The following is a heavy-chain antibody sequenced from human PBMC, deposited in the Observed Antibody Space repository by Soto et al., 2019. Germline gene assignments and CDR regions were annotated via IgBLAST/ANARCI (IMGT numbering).Heavy chain of an antibody. Sequence: KSSETLSLTCAVYGGSFSGYYWSWIRQPPGKGLEWIGEINHSGSTNYNPSLKSRVTISVDTSKNQFSLKLSSVTAADTAVYYCASGYSSGRTFDYWGQGTLVTVSS. CDR1: GGSFSGYY. V-gene: IGHV4-34*01. J-gene: IGHJ4*02. CDR2: INHSGST. D-gene: IGHD6-19*01. CDR3: ASGYSSGRTFDY.